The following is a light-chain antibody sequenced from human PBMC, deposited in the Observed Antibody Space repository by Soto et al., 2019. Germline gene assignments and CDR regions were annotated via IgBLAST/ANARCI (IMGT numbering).Light chain of an antibody. CDR2: DAS. CDR3: QQRSNWPRVT. CDR1: QSVSSY. J-gene: IGKJ3*01. Sequence: EIVLTQSPATLSLSPGERATLSCRASQSVSSYLAWYQQKPGQAPRLLIYDASNSATGIPARFSGSGSVPDLTLPLSSLEPEDFAVYYCQQRSNWPRVTFGPGTKVDIK. V-gene: IGKV3-11*01.